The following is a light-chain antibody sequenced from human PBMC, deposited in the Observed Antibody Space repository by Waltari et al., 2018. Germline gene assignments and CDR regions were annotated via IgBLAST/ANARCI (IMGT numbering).Light chain of an antibody. Sequence: QTVVTQEPSLTVSPGGTVTLTCASSTGAVTSGYFPIWFQQKPGQAPRPLIYSTSNKHSWTPARFSCSLLGDKAALTLSAVQPEDEAEYYCLLYHSGAQLWVFGGGTKLTVL. V-gene: IGLV7-43*01. CDR2: STS. J-gene: IGLJ3*02. CDR1: TGAVTSGYF. CDR3: LLYHSGAQLWV.